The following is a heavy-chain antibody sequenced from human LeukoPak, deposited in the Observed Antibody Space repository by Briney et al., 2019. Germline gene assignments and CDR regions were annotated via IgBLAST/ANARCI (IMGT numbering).Heavy chain of an antibody. CDR3: ARSSSYYGSGSYYPDYYYYYMDV. CDR2: IYYSGST. V-gene: IGHV4-39*07. J-gene: IGHJ6*03. Sequence: PGGSLRLSCAASGFTVSSNYMSWVRQAPGKGLEWIGSIYYSGSTYYNPSLKSRVTISVDTSKNQFSLKLSSVTAADTAVYYCARSSSYYGSGSYYPDYYYYYMDVWGKGTTVTTSS. D-gene: IGHD3-10*01. CDR1: GFTVSSNY.